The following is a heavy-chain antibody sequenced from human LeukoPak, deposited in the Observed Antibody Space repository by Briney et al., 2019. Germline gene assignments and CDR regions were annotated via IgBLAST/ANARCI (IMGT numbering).Heavy chain of an antibody. V-gene: IGHV3-21*01. J-gene: IGHJ4*02. D-gene: IGHD4-11*01. Sequence: GGSLRLSCAASGFTFSSYSMNWVRQAPGKGLEWVSSISGSSYYIYYADSVKGRFTISRDNAKNSLYLQMNSLRAEDTAVYYCARENGYSNYCFDYWGQGTLVTVSS. CDR2: ISGSSYYI. CDR1: GFTFSSYS. CDR3: ARENGYSNYCFDY.